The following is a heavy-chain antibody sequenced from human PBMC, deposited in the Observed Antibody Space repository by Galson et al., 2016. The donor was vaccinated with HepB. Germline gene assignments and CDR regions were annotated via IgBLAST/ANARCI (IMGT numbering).Heavy chain of an antibody. CDR3: ARGRGSGWQDPFFDY. CDR2: IIPIFGTG. Sequence: SVKVSCKASGGTFSSYAINWVRQAPGQGLEWMGAIIPIFGTGNYAQKFQGRVMITADESTSTAYMELSSLRSEDTAVYFCARGRGSGWQDPFFDYWGQGTLVTVSS. J-gene: IGHJ4*02. V-gene: IGHV1-69*13. D-gene: IGHD3-16*01. CDR1: GGTFSSYA.